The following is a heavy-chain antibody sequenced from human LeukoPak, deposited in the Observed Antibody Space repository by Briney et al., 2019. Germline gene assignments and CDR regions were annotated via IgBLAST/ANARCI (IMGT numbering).Heavy chain of an antibody. CDR1: GFTFTKYA. Sequence: PGGSLRLSCAGSGFTFTKYAMSWVRQAPGKGLEWVSGISDSGSNTHYADSVKGRFTISRDNSKRTLYLQMNSLRAEDTAVYYCAKGFRGAATDAFDIWGQGTMVTVSS. CDR3: AKGFRGAATDAFDI. CDR2: ISDSGSNT. J-gene: IGHJ3*02. D-gene: IGHD3-10*01. V-gene: IGHV3-23*01.